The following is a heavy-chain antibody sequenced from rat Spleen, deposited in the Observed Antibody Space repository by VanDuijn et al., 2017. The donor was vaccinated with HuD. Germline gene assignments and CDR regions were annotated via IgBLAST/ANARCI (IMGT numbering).Heavy chain of an antibody. J-gene: IGHJ2*01. Sequence: EVQLVESGGGLVQPRKSLKLSCAASGFTFSNYGIHWIRQAPTKGLEWVAYISPSGGSTYYRDSVRGRFTISRDDVKSTLSLQMDSLRSEDTATYYCARRHYGYTDYFDYWGQGVMVTVSS. CDR1: GFTFSNYG. D-gene: IGHD1-9*01. CDR2: ISPSGGST. CDR3: ARRHYGYTDYFDY. V-gene: IGHV5-19*01.